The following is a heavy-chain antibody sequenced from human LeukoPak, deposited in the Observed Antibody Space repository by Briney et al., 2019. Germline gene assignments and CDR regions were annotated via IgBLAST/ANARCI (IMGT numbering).Heavy chain of an antibody. V-gene: IGHV4-34*01. Sequence: SETLSLTCAVYGGSFSGYYWSWIRQPPGKGLEWIGEINHSGSTNYNPSLKSRVTISVDTSKNQFSLKLSSVTAADTAVYYCARDLNYGSVDWGQGTLVTVSS. CDR1: GGSFSGYY. J-gene: IGHJ4*02. CDR2: INHSGST. CDR3: ARDLNYGSVD. D-gene: IGHD3-10*01.